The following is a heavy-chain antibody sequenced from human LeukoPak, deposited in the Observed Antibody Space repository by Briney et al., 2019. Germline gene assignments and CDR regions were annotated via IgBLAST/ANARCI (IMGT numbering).Heavy chain of an antibody. CDR2: IYWDDDK. CDR3: AHRPSNSGSSKRGGGGYFDY. Sequence: SGPTLVNPTQTLTLTCTFSGFSLSTSGVGVGWIRQPPGKALEWLALIYWDDDKRYSPSLKSRLTITKDTSKNQVVLTMTNMDPVDTATYYCAHRPSNSGSSKRGGGGYFDYWGQGTLVTVSS. V-gene: IGHV2-5*02. D-gene: IGHD1-26*01. J-gene: IGHJ4*02. CDR1: GFSLSTSGVG.